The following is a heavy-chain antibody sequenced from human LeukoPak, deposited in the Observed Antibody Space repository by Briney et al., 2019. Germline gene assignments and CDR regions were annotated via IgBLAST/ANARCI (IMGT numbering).Heavy chain of an antibody. J-gene: IGHJ4*02. V-gene: IGHV4-39*01. CDR2: IYYTGTT. Sequence: SETLSLTCTVSGGSISSSNYYWGWIRPPPGKGLEWIGTIYYTGTTYYNPSLESRVTISVDTSKNQFSLKLSSVTAADTAIYYCARQSSSGTDCWGQGTLVTVSS. D-gene: IGHD3-22*01. CDR3: ARQSSSGTDC. CDR1: GGSISSSNYY.